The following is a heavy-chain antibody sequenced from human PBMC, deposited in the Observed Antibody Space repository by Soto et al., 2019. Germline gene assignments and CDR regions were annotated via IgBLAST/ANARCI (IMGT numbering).Heavy chain of an antibody. J-gene: IGHJ6*02. D-gene: IGHD3-3*01. Sequence: GGSLRLSCTASGFTFSSFAMSWVRQAPGKGLEWVSTITDSAASTYYADSVKGRFTISRDNSKNTLYLQMNSLRAEDTAVYYCAKARFWSGYDPTGGGMDVWGPRTPVTV. CDR3: AKARFWSGYDPTGGGMDV. CDR1: GFTFSSFA. CDR2: ITDSAAST. V-gene: IGHV3-23*01.